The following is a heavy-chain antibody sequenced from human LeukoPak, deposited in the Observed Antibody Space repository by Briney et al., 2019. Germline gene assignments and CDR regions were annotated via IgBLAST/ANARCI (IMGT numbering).Heavy chain of an antibody. V-gene: IGHV4-59*01. CDR1: GGSISSYY. CDR3: ARFPVAVAGLDY. CDR2: IYYSGST. D-gene: IGHD6-19*01. Sequence: SETLSLTCTVSGGSISSYYWNWIRQPPGKGLEWIGYIYYSGSTNYNPSLKSRVTISVDTSKNQFSLKLSSVTAADTAVYYCARFPVAVAGLDYWGQGTLVTVSS. J-gene: IGHJ4*02.